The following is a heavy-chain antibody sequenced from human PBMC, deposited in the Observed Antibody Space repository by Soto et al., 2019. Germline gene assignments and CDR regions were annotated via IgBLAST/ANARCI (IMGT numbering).Heavy chain of an antibody. J-gene: IGHJ4*02. CDR3: AIAPRWFEELGLLAF. V-gene: IGHV1-18*01. CDR1: GYTFTSYG. Sequence: ASVKVSCMASGYTFTSYGIRWVRQAPGQGIEWMGWISAYNGNTNYAQKLQGRVTMTTDTSTSTAYMELRNLRSDDTAVYYCAIAPRWFEELGLLAFSGQGTLVTVYS. D-gene: IGHD3-10*01. CDR2: ISAYNGNT.